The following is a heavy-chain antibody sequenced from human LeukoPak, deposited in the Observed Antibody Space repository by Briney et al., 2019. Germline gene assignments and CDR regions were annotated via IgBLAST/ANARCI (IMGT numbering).Heavy chain of an antibody. CDR3: AKDRPNYYESNGHYYRRDGDY. V-gene: IGHV3-23*01. D-gene: IGHD3-22*01. J-gene: IGHJ4*02. Sequence: GGSLRLSCAASGFTFSIYAMSWVRQAPGKGLEWVSSISSRSDYTYYEGSVKGRFTISRDNSQNTLYLQMNSLRAEDTAIYYCAKDRPNYYESNGHYYRRDGDYWGQGTLVTVSS. CDR2: ISSRSDYT. CDR1: GFTFSIYA.